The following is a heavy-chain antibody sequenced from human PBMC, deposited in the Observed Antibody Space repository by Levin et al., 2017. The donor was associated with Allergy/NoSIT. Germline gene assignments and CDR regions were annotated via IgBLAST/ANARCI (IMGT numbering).Heavy chain of an antibody. CDR2: ISGSGGST. CDR3: AKDYGYCSGGSCFFDY. CDR1: GFTFSSYA. J-gene: IGHJ4*02. Sequence: GESLKISCAASGFTFSSYAMSWVRQAPGKGLEWVSAISGSGGSTYYADSVKGRFTISRDNSKNTLYLQMNSLRAEDTAVYYCAKDYGYCSGGSCFFDYWGQGTLVTVSS. D-gene: IGHD2-15*01. V-gene: IGHV3-23*01.